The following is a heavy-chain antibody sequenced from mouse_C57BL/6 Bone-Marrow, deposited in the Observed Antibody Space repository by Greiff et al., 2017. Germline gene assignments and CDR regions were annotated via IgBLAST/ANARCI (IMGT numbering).Heavy chain of an antibody. J-gene: IGHJ2*01. CDR3: ARPYYGYDGDY. V-gene: IGHV14-2*01. CDR1: GFNIKDYY. D-gene: IGHD2-9*01. CDR2: IDPEDGET. Sequence: EVQLQQSGAELVKPGASVKLSCTASGFNIKDYYMHWVKQRTEQGLEWIGRIDPEDGETKYAPKFPGKATITADTSSNTAYLQLSSLTSEDTAVXYCARPYYGYDGDYWGQGTTLTVSS.